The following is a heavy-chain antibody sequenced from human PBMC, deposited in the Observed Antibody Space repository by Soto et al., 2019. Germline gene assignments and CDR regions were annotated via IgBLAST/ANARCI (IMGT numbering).Heavy chain of an antibody. Sequence: QVQLQESGPGLVKPSGTLSLTCAVSNVSISSNNWWSWVRQPPGKGLEYIGEIYHTGSTNYNPSPXXRXXILVDMARTQFSLKMSSVTAADTAVYYCARGMIGGTRRFDPWGQGTLVTVSS. D-gene: IGHD1-1*01. CDR1: NVSISSNNW. J-gene: IGHJ5*02. CDR2: IYHTGST. CDR3: ARGMIGGTRRFDP. V-gene: IGHV4-4*02.